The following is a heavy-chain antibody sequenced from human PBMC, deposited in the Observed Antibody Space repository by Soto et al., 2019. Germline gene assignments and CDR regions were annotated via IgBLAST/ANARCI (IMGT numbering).Heavy chain of an antibody. CDR3: ARTVWELHACDF. CDR1: GGSVSRYC. CDR2: ISHSGRT. J-gene: IGHJ3*01. D-gene: IGHD1-26*01. V-gene: IGHV4-59*02. Sequence: SEALSLTCDLSGGSVSRYCWTSIRQPPGKGLEWIGSISHSGRTNYSPSLMSRGTISVDMSKKQFSLRLSSVTATDTAVYYCARTVWELHACDFWGQGTMVTV.